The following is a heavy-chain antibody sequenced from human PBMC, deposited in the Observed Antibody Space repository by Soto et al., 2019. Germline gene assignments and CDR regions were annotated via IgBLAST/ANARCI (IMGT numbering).Heavy chain of an antibody. D-gene: IGHD6-13*01. CDR1: GFTFTSYD. CDR2: MNPNSGNT. Sequence: QVQLVQSGAEAKKPGASVKVSCKASGFTFTSYDINWVRQATGQGLEWMGWMNPNSGNTGYAQKFQGRVTMTRNTSISTAYMELSSLRSEDTAVYYCAKAAAGTRRAFVDVWGQGTTVTVSS. CDR3: AKAAAGTRRAFVDV. J-gene: IGHJ6*02. V-gene: IGHV1-8*01.